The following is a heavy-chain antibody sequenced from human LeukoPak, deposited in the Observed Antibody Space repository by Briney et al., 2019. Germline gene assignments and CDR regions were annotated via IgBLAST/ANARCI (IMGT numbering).Heavy chain of an antibody. CDR1: GGTFSSYA. CDR2: ITPILGIA. CDR3: ARGPLDSSGYYYALYYYYGMDV. D-gene: IGHD3-22*01. J-gene: IGHJ6*02. V-gene: IGHV1-69*04. Sequence: SVKVSCKASGGTFSSYAISWVRQAPGQGLEWMGRITPILGIANYAQKFQGRVTITADKSTSTAYMERSSLRSEDTAVYYCARGPLDSSGYYYALYYYYGMDVWGQGTTVTVSS.